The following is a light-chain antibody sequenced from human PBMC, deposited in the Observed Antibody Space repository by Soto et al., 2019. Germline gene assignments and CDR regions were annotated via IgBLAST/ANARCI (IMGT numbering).Light chain of an antibody. CDR2: GAS. CDR3: QQYNYWPSYA. V-gene: IGKV3-15*01. J-gene: IGKJ2*01. CDR1: QSVSNN. Sequence: EIVMTQFPATLSVSPGESATLSCRASQSVSNNLAWYQQKPGQAPRLLIYGASTRATGIPARFRGSGSGTEFTLTISSLQSEDIAVYYCQQYNYWPSYAFGQGTQLEIK.